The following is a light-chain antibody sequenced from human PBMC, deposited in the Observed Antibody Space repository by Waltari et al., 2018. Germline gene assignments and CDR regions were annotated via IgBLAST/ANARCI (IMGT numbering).Light chain of an antibody. V-gene: IGKV4-1*01. CDR1: RPVLASFNNNNY. CDR2: WAS. CDR3: QQYYNTPPLT. Sequence: DIVMTQSPDSLAVSLGGRATINCKSSRPVLASFNNNNYLAWYQLKPGQPPKLLISWASTREAWVPDRFCGGGSGSDFTLTIFGLKADDVAVDYCQQYYNTPPLTFGGGTRVEIK. J-gene: IGKJ4*01.